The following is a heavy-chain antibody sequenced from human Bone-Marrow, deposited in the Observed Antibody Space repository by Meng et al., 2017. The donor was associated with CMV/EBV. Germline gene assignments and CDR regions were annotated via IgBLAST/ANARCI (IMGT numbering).Heavy chain of an antibody. CDR3: ARDFWSGYYDYYYYGMDV. Sequence: SETLSLTCTVSGGSISSSSYYWGWIRQPPGKGLEWIGSIYYSGSTYYNPSLKSRVTISVDTSKNQFSLKLSSVTAADTAVYYCARDFWSGYYDYYYYGMDVWGQGTTVNGAS. J-gene: IGHJ6*02. CDR2: IYYSGST. CDR1: GGSISSSSYY. V-gene: IGHV4-39*07. D-gene: IGHD3-3*01.